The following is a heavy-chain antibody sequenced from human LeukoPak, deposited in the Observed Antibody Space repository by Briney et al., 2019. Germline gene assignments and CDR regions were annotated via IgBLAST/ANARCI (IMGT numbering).Heavy chain of an antibody. CDR1: GFTFSNYA. D-gene: IGHD1/OR15-1a*01. Sequence: GGSLRLSCVASGFTFSNYAMSWVRQDPGKGPEWVSGIRSSGDSTYYADSVKGRFTISRGNSKNTLYLQMNSLRAEDTALYYCAKGNWNKLEVFDYWGQGILVTVSS. J-gene: IGHJ4*02. V-gene: IGHV3-23*01. CDR3: AKGNWNKLEVFDY. CDR2: IRSSGDST.